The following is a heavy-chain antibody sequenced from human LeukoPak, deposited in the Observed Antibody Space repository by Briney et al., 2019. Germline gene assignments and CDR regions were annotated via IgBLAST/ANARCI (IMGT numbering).Heavy chain of an antibody. V-gene: IGHV4-38-2*02. CDR2: IYHGGST. CDR1: GYSISTLSN. D-gene: IGHD2-2*01. J-gene: IGHJ3*02. Sequence: PSETLSLICTVSGYSISTLSNWGWIRQSPGKGLEWVASIYHGGSTYYNPSLKSRVTISMDTSKNQISLKLSSVTAADTAVYYCAREGIVVVPAARVNAFDIWGQGTMVTVSS. CDR3: AREGIVVVPAARVNAFDI.